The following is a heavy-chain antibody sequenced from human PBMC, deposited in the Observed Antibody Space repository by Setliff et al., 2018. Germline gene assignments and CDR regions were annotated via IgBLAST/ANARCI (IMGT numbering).Heavy chain of an antibody. J-gene: IGHJ4*02. Sequence: PSETLSLTCTVSGGSISSYYWSWIRQPPGKGLEWIGYIYNSGSTNYNPSLKSRVTISVDTSKNQFSLKLSPVTAADTAVYFCARDNTIVGATDYWGQGTLVTVSS. CDR3: ARDNTIVGATDY. CDR1: GGSISSYY. D-gene: IGHD1-26*01. V-gene: IGHV4-4*08. CDR2: IYNSGST.